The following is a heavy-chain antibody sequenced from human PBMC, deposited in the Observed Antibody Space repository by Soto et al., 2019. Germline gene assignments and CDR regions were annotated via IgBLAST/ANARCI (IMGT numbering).Heavy chain of an antibody. Sequence: EVQLVESGGDLVEPGGSLRLSCVTSGFMFSSAWMSWVRQAPGKGLECVGRIKSKTDGGAREYAAPVNGRFSISRDDSKSTLYLQMNSLSAEDTALYYCVEGWNDFWGQGTLVTVSS. CDR2: IKSKTDGGAR. CDR1: GFMFSSAW. J-gene: IGHJ4*02. D-gene: IGHD1-1*01. V-gene: IGHV3-15*01. CDR3: VEGWNDF.